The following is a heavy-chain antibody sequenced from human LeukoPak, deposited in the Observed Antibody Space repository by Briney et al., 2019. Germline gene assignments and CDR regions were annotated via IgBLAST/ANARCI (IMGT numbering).Heavy chain of an antibody. CDR3: GKGGRGMNWFDP. CDR1: GITFDGYA. Sequence: GGSLRLSCTASGITFDGYAMSWVRQAPGKGLEWVSSITGYGDSTYYADSVKGRFTISRDNSKNTPSLQMNSLRVDDTAVYYCGKGGRGMNWFDPWGQGTLVTISS. V-gene: IGHV3-23*01. D-gene: IGHD3-16*01. J-gene: IGHJ5*02. CDR2: ITGYGDST.